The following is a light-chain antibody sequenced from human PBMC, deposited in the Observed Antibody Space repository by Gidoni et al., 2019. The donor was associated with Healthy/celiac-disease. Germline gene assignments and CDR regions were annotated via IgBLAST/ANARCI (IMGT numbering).Light chain of an antibody. V-gene: IGLV2-14*03. CDR3: SSYTSSSTVV. J-gene: IGLJ2*01. Sequence: SPLTQPSFVSGSPPHPITISCTGTSSDVGGYNYVSWYQQHPGKAPKLMIYDVSNRRSGVSTRFSGSKSGNTASLTISGLQAEDEADYYCSSYTSSSTVVFGGGTKLTVL. CDR1: SSDVGGYNY. CDR2: DVS.